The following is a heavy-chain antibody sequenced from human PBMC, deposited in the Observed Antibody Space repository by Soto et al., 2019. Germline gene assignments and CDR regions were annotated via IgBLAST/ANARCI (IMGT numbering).Heavy chain of an antibody. V-gene: IGHV3-30*03. CDR1: GITFNRNG. CDR3: ADSGSYFDY. Sequence: PGGSLRLSCAASGITFNRNGMHWVRQAPGKGLEWVAVISYDGSNNYYADSVKGRFTISRDNSKNTLYLQMNSLRAEDTAVYYCADSGSYFDYWGQGTLVTVSS. J-gene: IGHJ4*02. D-gene: IGHD1-26*01. CDR2: ISYDGSNN.